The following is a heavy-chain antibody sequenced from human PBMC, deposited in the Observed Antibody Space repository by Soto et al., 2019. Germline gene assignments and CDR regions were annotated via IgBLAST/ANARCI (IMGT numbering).Heavy chain of an antibody. J-gene: IGHJ5*02. Sequence: SETLSLTCAVSGGSISSSNWWSWVRQPPGKGLEWIGEIYHSGSTNYNPSLKSRVTISVDKSKNQFSLKLISVTAADTVVYYFASKIAAATKGFDPWGPGTLVTVYS. V-gene: IGHV4-4*02. D-gene: IGHD6-13*01. CDR3: ASKIAAATKGFDP. CDR1: GGSISSSNW. CDR2: IYHSGST.